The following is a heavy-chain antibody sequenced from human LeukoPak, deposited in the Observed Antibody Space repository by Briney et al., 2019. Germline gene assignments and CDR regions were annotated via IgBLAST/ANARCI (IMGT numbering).Heavy chain of an antibody. V-gene: IGHV3-21*01. Sequence: GGSLRLSCAASGFTFSTYSMNWVRQAPGKGLEWVSSISSSSSYIYYADSLKGRFTISRDNAKNSLYLQMNSLRAEDTAVYYCARDRGVRGGAVNWFDPWGQGTLVTVSS. CDR1: GFTFSTYS. CDR3: ARDRGVRGGAVNWFDP. J-gene: IGHJ5*02. D-gene: IGHD3-10*01. CDR2: ISSSSSYI.